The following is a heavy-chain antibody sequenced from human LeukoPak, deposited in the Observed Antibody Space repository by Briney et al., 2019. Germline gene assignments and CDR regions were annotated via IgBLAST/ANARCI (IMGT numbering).Heavy chain of an antibody. Sequence: SVKVSCKASGGTFSSYAISWVRQAPGQGLEWMGGIIPIFGTANYAQKFQGRVTITADKSTSTAYMELSSLRSEDTAVYYCARGGIAVAGTYYYYYYMDVWGKGTTVTVSS. J-gene: IGHJ6*03. D-gene: IGHD6-19*01. CDR2: IIPIFGTA. V-gene: IGHV1-69*06. CDR3: ARGGIAVAGTYYYYYYMDV. CDR1: GGTFSSYA.